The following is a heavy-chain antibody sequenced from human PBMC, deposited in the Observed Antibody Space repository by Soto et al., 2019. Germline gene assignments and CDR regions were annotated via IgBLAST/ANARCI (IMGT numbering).Heavy chain of an antibody. J-gene: IGHJ4*02. CDR1: VFTFSSYA. CDR3: ARQGKDDSSGYPKGLDD. Sequence: VGSLRLSCASSVFTFSSYAMHCVRHAPGKGLEWVAVISYDGSNKYYADSVKGRFTISRDNSKNTLYLQMNSLRAEDTAVYYCARQGKDDSSGYPKGLDDLGQGTLFNVSS. V-gene: IGHV3-30-3*01. D-gene: IGHD3-22*01. CDR2: ISYDGSNK.